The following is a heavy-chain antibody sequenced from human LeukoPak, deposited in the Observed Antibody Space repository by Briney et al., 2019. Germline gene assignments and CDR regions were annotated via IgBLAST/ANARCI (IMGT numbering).Heavy chain of an antibody. Sequence: GGSLRLSCAASGFTFSGYGIHWVRQAPGKGLEWVAFIRSDGSVKYYADSVRGRFTISRGNSKNTLYLQINSLRAEDTAVYYCAKDEAAAGVDFDYWGQGTLVTVSS. J-gene: IGHJ4*02. D-gene: IGHD6-13*01. CDR3: AKDEAAAGVDFDY. V-gene: IGHV3-30*02. CDR1: GFTFSGYG. CDR2: IRSDGSVK.